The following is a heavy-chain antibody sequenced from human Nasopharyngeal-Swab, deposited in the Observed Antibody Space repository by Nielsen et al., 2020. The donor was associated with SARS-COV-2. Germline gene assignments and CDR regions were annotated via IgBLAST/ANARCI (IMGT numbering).Heavy chain of an antibody. CDR1: GGSISSSSYY. CDR2: IYYSGST. CDR3: ARHPGYCSSTSCYAGPNAFDI. D-gene: IGHD2-2*01. V-gene: IGHV4-39*01. J-gene: IGHJ3*02. Sequence: SDTLSLTCTVSGGSISSSSYYWGWIRQPPGKGLEWIGSIYYSGSTYYNPSLKSRVTISVDTSKNQFSLKLSSVTAADTAVYYCARHPGYCSSTSCYAGPNAFDIWGQGTMVTVSS.